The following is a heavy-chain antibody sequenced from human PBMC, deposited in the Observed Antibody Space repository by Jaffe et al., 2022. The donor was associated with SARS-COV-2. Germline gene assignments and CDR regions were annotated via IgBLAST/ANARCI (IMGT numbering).Heavy chain of an antibody. Sequence: QVQLVESGGGVVQPGRSLRLSCAASGFTFSSYAMHWVRQAPGKGLEWVAVISYDGSNKYYADSVKGRFTISRDNSKNTLYLQMNSLRAEDTAVYYCARDIEAVAPDYYYYGMDVWGQGTTVTVSS. D-gene: IGHD6-19*01. V-gene: IGHV3-30-3*01. CDR3: ARDIEAVAPDYYYYGMDV. CDR1: GFTFSSYA. CDR2: ISYDGSNK. J-gene: IGHJ6*02.